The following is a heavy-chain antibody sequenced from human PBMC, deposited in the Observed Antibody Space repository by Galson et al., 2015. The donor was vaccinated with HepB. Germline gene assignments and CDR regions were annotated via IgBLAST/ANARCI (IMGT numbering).Heavy chain of an antibody. Sequence: SLRLSCAASGLRFNGSGMHWVRQAPGKGPEWVAVIQYDGSNKVYADSVKGRFTISRDNSKNTLYLEMNSLRAEDTAVYYCAREGSRIVFHAFDTWGQGTMVTVSS. CDR3: AREGSRIVFHAFDT. D-gene: IGHD2-15*01. V-gene: IGHV3-33*01. CDR1: GLRFNGSG. J-gene: IGHJ3*02. CDR2: IQYDGSNK.